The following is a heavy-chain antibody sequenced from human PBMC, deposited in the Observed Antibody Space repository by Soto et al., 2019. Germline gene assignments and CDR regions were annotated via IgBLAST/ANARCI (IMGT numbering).Heavy chain of an antibody. CDR3: ATYGQHLMDS. D-gene: IGHD4-17*01. Sequence: EVQLWESGGDLIQPGGSLRLSCAASGFTFSSFAMKWVRQAPGKGLEWVSVIGSGGDGIHYADSVKGRFTSSRDDSKHTVTLQMNGLRVEDTAVYYCATYGQHLMDSWGQGTLGTVSS. V-gene: IGHV3-23*01. CDR2: IGSGGDGI. CDR1: GFTFSSFA. J-gene: IGHJ4*02.